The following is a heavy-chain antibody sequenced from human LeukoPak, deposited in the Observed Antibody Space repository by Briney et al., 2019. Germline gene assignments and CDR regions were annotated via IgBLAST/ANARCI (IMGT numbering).Heavy chain of an antibody. Sequence: PGRSLRLSCAASGFTFSSYGMHWVRQAPGKGLEWVAVIWYDGSNKYYADSVKGRFTISRDNSKNTLYLQMNSLRAEDSAIYYCASRKEYSTSSVFYWGQGTLVTVSS. CDR1: GFTFSSYG. CDR3: ASRKEYSTSSVFY. D-gene: IGHD6-6*01. V-gene: IGHV3-33*01. CDR2: IWYDGSNK. J-gene: IGHJ4*02.